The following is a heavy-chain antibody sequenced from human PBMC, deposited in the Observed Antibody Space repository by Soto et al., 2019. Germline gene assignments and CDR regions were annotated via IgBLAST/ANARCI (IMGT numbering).Heavy chain of an antibody. CDR1: DGAFSGYY. Sequence: SSGTLSHTPAVFDGAFSGYYWRWVRPPPREGVGGIGEINHSGSTNYNPSLKSRVTISVDTSKNQFSLKLSSVTAADTAVYYCARGRGTYCTNGVCRHNSLFDPWGQGTLVTVSS. V-gene: IGHV4-34*01. J-gene: IGHJ5*02. CDR3: ARGRGTYCTNGVCRHNSLFDP. D-gene: IGHD2-8*01. CDR2: INHSGST.